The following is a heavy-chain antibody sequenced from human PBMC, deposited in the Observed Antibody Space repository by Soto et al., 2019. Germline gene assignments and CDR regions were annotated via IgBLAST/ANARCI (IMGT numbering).Heavy chain of an antibody. CDR3: ARDSHDYMWGSYRNGMDV. D-gene: IGHD3-16*01. Sequence: QGQLVQSGAEVMKPGSSVKVSCKASGSTFSKYAISWVRQAPGQGLEWMGGLIPILGAAKYAQKIRGRVTITADESTRTAYMELSSVRFEDTAVYYCARDSHDYMWGSYRNGMDVWGQGTTVSVSS. CDR2: LIPILGAA. CDR1: GSTFSKYA. V-gene: IGHV1-69*01. J-gene: IGHJ6*02.